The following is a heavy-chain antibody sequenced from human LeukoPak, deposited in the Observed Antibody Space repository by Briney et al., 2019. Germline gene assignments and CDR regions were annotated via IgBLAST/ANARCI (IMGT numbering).Heavy chain of an antibody. J-gene: IGHJ4*02. Sequence: PGGSLRLSCVASGLTLSNYDTTWVRQAPGKGPEYVSSIGSGGYRFYGGSVKGRFSISRDNSQNTVYLQMNSLRGEDTAIYFCATKLPDASSYFDFWGQGILVTVSS. CDR3: ATKLPDASSYFDF. V-gene: IGHV3-23*01. CDR1: GLTLSNYD. CDR2: IGSGGYR. D-gene: IGHD6-6*01.